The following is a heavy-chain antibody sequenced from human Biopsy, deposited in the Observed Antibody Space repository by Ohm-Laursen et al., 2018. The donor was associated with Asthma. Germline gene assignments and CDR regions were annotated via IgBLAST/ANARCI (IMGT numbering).Heavy chain of an antibody. V-gene: IGHV3-30*18. CDR3: VKDHSAGFHYFDA. J-gene: IGHJ4*02. D-gene: IGHD2/OR15-2a*01. Sequence: SLRLSCAASGFTFSTYAMHWVRQAPGKGLEWVALISYDGSKRHSADSVRGRFTISRDNPKRTLYLHMIAVRAEDTGVYYCVKDHSAGFHYFDAWGQGARVTVSS. CDR2: ISYDGSKR. CDR1: GFTFSTYA.